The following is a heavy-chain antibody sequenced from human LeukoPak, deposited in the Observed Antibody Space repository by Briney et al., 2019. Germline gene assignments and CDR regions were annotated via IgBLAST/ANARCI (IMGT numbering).Heavy chain of an antibody. CDR1: GFTFSSYS. CDR3: TKRVDGSGTYYIDY. D-gene: IGHD3-10*01. CDR2: IGGTDGTT. V-gene: IGHV3-23*01. Sequence: GGSLRLSCAASGFTFSSYSMNWVRQAPGKGLEWVSAIGGTDGTTFYADSVRGRFSISRDNSKNTLFLNMHSLRAEDTALYYCTKRVDGSGTYYIDYWGQGTLVTVSS. J-gene: IGHJ4*02.